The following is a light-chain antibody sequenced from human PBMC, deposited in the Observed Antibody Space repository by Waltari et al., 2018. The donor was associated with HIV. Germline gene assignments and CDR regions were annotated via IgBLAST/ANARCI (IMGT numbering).Light chain of an antibody. J-gene: IGLJ3*02. Sequence: QSVLGQESSASGTAGQRVVISCSGTSANIGKNYVYWYQQFAGATPRLIIYNNGRRPSGVPDLFSGSKAGVSASLVISGLQSGDEATYYCATWDANQWVFGGGTKVSVL. CDR3: ATWDANQWV. CDR1: SANIGKNY. CDR2: NNG. V-gene: IGLV1-47*02.